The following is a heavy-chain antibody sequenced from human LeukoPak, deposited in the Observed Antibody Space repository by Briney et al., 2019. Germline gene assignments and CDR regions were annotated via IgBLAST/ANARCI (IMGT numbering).Heavy chain of an antibody. CDR3: TLNLYGDYDAFDI. Sequence: ASVNVSSKASGYTFTSCDINWVRQATGQGLEWMGWMNPNSGNTGYAQKFQGRVTMTSNTSISTAYMELSSLRSEDTAVYYCTLNLYGDYDAFDIWGQGTMVTVSS. J-gene: IGHJ3*02. V-gene: IGHV1-8*01. CDR2: MNPNSGNT. D-gene: IGHD4-17*01. CDR1: GYTFTSCD.